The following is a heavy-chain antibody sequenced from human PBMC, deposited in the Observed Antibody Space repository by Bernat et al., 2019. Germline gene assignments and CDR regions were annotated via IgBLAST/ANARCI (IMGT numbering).Heavy chain of an antibody. D-gene: IGHD5-12*01. J-gene: IGHJ4*02. CDR2: IRSKSDGGTT. Sequence: EVQLVESGGGLVKPGGSLRLSCAASGFTFSNAWMSWVRQPPGKGLEWVALIRSKSDGGTTDYVAPVKGRFTISRDDSKDTLYLQMNSLKTEDTAVYYCTTAPGVKGGTRGYDLDYWGQGTLVTVSS. CDR3: TTAPGVKGGTRGYDLDY. CDR1: GFTFSNAW. V-gene: IGHV3-15*01.